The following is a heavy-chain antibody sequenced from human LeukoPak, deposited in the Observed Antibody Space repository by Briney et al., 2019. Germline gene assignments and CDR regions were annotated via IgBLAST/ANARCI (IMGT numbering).Heavy chain of an antibody. CDR2: IIPSLGIT. CDR1: GGTFTTYA. J-gene: IGHJ4*02. Sequence: SVKVSCKASGGTFTTYAVSWVRQAPGQGLEWMGRIIPSLGITNNAQRFQGRVTITADRSTRTVYMELSSLTSGDTAVYYCARDKDDYTLWGPGTLVTVSS. CDR3: ARDKDDYTL. D-gene: IGHD4-4*01. V-gene: IGHV1-69*04.